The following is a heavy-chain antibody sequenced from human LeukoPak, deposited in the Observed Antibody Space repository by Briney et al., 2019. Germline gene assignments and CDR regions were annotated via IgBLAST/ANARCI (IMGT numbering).Heavy chain of an antibody. V-gene: IGHV3-33*05. CDR3: ARDRGNDYLDS. J-gene: IGHJ4*02. Sequence: GRSLRLSCGVSGLSLSSHGMHWVRQAPGKGLEWITLRGRFTVSRDNSKNTLYLQINSLRAEDTAVYYCARDRGNDYLDSWGQGTLVTVSS. CDR1: GLSLSSHG.